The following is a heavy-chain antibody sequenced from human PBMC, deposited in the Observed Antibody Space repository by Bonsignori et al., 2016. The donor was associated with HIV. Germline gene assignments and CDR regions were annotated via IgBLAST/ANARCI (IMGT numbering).Heavy chain of an antibody. CDR2: INPNSGGT. CDR3: VIPLIAAAGREWFDP. D-gene: IGHD6-13*01. V-gene: IGHV1-2*02. J-gene: IGHJ5*02. Sequence: WVRQAPGQGLEWMGWINPNSGGTNYAQKFQGRVTMTRDTSISTAYMELRRLRSDDTAVYYCVIPLIAAAGREWFDPWGQGTLVTVSS.